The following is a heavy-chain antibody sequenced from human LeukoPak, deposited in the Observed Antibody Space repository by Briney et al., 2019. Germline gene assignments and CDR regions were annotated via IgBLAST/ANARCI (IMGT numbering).Heavy chain of an antibody. CDR1: GGSISSYY. CDR2: IYTSGST. J-gene: IGHJ5*02. D-gene: IGHD5-24*01. V-gene: IGHV4-4*07. CDR3: ARDRAERWLQLEYNWFDP. Sequence: SETLSLTCTISGGSISSYYWSWIRQPAGKGLEWIGRIYTSGSTNYNPSLKSRVTVSVDTSKNQFSLKLSSVTAADTAVYYCARDRAERWLQLEYNWFDPWGQGTLVTVSS.